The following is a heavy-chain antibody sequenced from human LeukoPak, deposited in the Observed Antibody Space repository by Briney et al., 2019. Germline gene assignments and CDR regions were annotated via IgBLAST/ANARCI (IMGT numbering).Heavy chain of an antibody. CDR2: IKQDGSEK. J-gene: IGHJ4*02. Sequence: GGSLRLSCAVSGFTFSSYWMSWVRQAPGKGLEWVANIKQDGSEKYYVDSVKGRFTISRDNAKNSLYLQMNSLRAEDTAVYYCARDYRGYRAPYYFDYWGQGTLVTVSS. D-gene: IGHD2-15*01. V-gene: IGHV3-7*01. CDR1: GFTFSSYW. CDR3: ARDYRGYRAPYYFDY.